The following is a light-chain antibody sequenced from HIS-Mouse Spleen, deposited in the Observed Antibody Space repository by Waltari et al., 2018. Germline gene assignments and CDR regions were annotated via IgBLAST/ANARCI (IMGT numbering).Light chain of an antibody. V-gene: IGKV1-33*01. CDR2: DAS. Sequence: DIQLTQSPSSLSASVGDRVPITCQASQDISNYLNWYQQKPGKAPKLLIYDASNLETGVPSRFSGSGSGTDFTFTISSLQPEDIATYYCQQYDNLPLFTFGPGTKVDIK. CDR3: QQYDNLPLFT. J-gene: IGKJ3*01. CDR1: QDISNY.